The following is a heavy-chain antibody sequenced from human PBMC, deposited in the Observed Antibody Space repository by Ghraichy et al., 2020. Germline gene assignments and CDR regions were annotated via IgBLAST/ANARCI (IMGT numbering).Heavy chain of an antibody. V-gene: IGHV1-2*06. CDR3: ARDFFSSITSPNYYYGMDV. CDR2: INPNTGGT. D-gene: IGHD3-10*01. CDR1: GSTFTAYY. J-gene: IGHJ6*02. Sequence: ASAKVSCKASGSTFTAYYIHWVRQAPGQGLEWMGRINPNTGGTNFAQNVQGRVTMTRDTSISTAYMELSRLTSDDTAVYFCARDFFSSITSPNYYYGMDVWGQGTTVTVSS.